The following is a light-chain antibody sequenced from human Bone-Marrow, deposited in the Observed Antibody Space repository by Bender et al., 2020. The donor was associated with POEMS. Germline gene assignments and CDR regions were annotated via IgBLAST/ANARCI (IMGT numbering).Light chain of an antibody. J-gene: IGLJ3*02. Sequence: QSALTQPASVSGSPGQSITISCTGTSSDVGYYNYVSWYQQHPGKAPKLLIYDVIERPSGIPDRFSGSKSGNTASLTISVLQADDEADYYCSSYAGRNTWVFGGGAKLTVL. CDR2: DVI. CDR1: SSDVGYYNY. CDR3: SSYAGRNTWV. V-gene: IGLV2-11*01.